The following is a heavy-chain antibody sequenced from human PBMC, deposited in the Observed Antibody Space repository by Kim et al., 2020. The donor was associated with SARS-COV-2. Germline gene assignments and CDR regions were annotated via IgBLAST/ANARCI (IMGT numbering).Heavy chain of an antibody. J-gene: IGHJ3*02. CDR3: ANIGGAELDAFDI. V-gene: IGHV3-9*01. Sequence: GGSLRLSCAASGFTFGDYAMHWVRQAPGKGLEWVSGISWNSGSIGYADSVKGRFTISRDNAKNSLYLQMNSLRAEDTALYYCANIGGAELDAFDIWGQGTMVTVSS. CDR1: GFTFGDYA. CDR2: ISWNSGSI. D-gene: IGHD1-26*01.